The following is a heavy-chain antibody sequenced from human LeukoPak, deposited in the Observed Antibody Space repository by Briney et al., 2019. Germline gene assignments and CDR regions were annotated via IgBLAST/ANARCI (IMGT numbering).Heavy chain of an antibody. CDR3: ARHRSGYCSGGSCYSSYYYGMDV. V-gene: IGHV4-59*08. J-gene: IGHJ6*02. D-gene: IGHD2-15*01. CDR1: GGSISSYY. Sequence: SETLSLTCTVSGGSISSYYWSWIRQPPGKGLEWIGYIYYSGSTNYNPSLKSRVTISVDTSKNQFSLKLSSVTAADTAVYYCARHRSGYCSGGSCYSSYYYGMDVWGQGTTVTVSS. CDR2: IYYSGST.